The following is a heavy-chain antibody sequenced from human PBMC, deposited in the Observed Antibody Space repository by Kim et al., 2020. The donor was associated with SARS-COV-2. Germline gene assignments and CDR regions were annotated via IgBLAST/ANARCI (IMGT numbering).Heavy chain of an antibody. CDR3: ARHPDGGYGMDV. Sequence: NSNPSLKSRVTISVDPSKNQFTLKLSSVTAADTAVYYCARHPDGGYGMDVWGQGTTVTVSS. D-gene: IGHD3-10*01. J-gene: IGHJ6*02. V-gene: IGHV4-59*08.